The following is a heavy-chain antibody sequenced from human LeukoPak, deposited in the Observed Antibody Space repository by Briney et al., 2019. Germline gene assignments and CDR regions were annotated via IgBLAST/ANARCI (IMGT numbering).Heavy chain of an antibody. CDR3: ARDFSSGSYSAEVDY. V-gene: IGHV3-23*01. CDR1: GFTFNNFA. J-gene: IGHJ4*02. Sequence: GGSLRLSCVASGFTFNNFAMTWVRQAPGKGLGWVSTVTNSGGNTYYADSVKGRFTISRDNSKNTLYLQMNSLRAEDTAVYYCARDFSSGSYSAEVDYWGQGTLVTVSS. D-gene: IGHD1-26*01. CDR2: VTNSGGNT.